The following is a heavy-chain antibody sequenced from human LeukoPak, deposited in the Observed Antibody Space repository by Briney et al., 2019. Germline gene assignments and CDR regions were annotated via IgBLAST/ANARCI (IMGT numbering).Heavy chain of an antibody. CDR3: AKIPSDPY. CDR1: GFTFSKYV. CDR2: VTGSGGDT. Sequence: GGSLRLSCAASGFTFSKYVMSWVRQAPGKGLEWVSAVTGSGGDTYYSDSVKGRFTISRDNSKNTLYLQMNSLRAEDTAVYYCAKIPSDPYWGQGTLVTVSS. V-gene: IGHV3-23*01. D-gene: IGHD2-2*01. J-gene: IGHJ4*02.